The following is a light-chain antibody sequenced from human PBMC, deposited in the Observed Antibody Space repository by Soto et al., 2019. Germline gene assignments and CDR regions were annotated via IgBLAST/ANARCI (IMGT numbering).Light chain of an antibody. J-gene: IGKJ2*03. CDR2: DAS. CDR3: QQRDGFPYS. V-gene: IGKV1-33*01. CDR1: QDITNY. Sequence: IHVTQSPMFLSPSVGDRVTITCRASQDITNYLNWYQQKPGKAPKLLIYDASMLERGVPSRFNGSGSGTHFTFTISSLQPEDIATYYCQQRDGFPYSFGQGSKVDIK.